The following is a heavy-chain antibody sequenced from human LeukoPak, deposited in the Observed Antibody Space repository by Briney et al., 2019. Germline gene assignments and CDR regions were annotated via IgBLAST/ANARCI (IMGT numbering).Heavy chain of an antibody. CDR2: ISYDGSNK. V-gene: IGHV3-30*03. J-gene: IGHJ4*02. Sequence: GRSLRLSCAASGFTFSSYGMHWVRQAPGKGLEWVAVISYDGSNKYYADSVKGRFTISRDNSKNTLYLQMNSLRAEDTAVYYCARDPLGSSGYSYYFDYWGQGTLVTVSS. CDR3: ARDPLGSSGYSYYFDY. D-gene: IGHD3-22*01. CDR1: GFTFSSYG.